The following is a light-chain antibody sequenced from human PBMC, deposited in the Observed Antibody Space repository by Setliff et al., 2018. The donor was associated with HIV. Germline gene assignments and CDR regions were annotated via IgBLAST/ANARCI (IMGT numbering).Light chain of an antibody. J-gene: IGKJ4*01. Sequence: EIVMTQSPATLSVSPGERATLSCRASQSVSSNLAWYQHNPGQAPRLLIYDASTRATGIPARFSGSGSGTEFTLTISSLQSEDFAVYYCQQYNYGPRHTFGGGTKV. CDR2: DAS. CDR3: QQYNYGPRHT. CDR1: QSVSSN. V-gene: IGKV3-15*01.